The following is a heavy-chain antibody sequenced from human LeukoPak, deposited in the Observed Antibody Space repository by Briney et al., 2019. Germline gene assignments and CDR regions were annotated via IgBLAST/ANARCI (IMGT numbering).Heavy chain of an antibody. CDR2: INPNSGGT. CDR1: GYTFTGYY. D-gene: IGHD3-10*01. V-gene: IGHV1-2*02. Sequence: ASVKVSCKASGYTFTGYYMHWVRQAPGQGLEWMGWINPNSGGTNYAQKFQGRVTMTRDTSISTAYMELSRLRSDDTAVYYCARDPYGWGSFFGGMDVWGQGTTVSVSS. CDR3: ARDPYGWGSFFGGMDV. J-gene: IGHJ6*02.